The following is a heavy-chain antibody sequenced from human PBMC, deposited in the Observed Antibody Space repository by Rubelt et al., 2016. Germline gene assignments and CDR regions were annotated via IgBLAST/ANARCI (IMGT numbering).Heavy chain of an antibody. CDR1: GGSFSGYY. Sequence: QVQLQQWGAGLLKPSETLSLTCAIYGGSFSGYYWSWIRQPPGKGLEWIGEINHSGSTNYNPSLKSRVTISVDTSKNQFSLKLSSVTAADTAVYYGARGTGIAAALKFDYWGQGTLVTVSS. CDR3: ARGTGIAAALKFDY. V-gene: IGHV4-34*01. CDR2: INHSGST. D-gene: IGHD6-13*01. J-gene: IGHJ4*02.